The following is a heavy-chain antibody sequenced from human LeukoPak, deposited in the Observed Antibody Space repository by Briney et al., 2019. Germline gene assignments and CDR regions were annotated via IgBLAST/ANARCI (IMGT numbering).Heavy chain of an antibody. CDR1: GGSISSYY. CDR2: IYYTGST. D-gene: IGHD3-22*01. V-gene: IGHV4-59*08. CDR3: ARASYSYDINGWVPFDY. J-gene: IGHJ4*02. Sequence: PSETPSLTCTISGGSISSYYWSWIRQPPGKGLEWIGYIYYTGSTNHNPSLKSRVTISVDTSKNQFSLRLSSVTAADTAVYYCARASYSYDINGWVPFDYWGQGTLVTVSS.